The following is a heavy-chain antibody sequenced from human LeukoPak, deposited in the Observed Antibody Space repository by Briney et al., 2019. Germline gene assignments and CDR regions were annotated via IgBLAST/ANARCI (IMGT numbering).Heavy chain of an antibody. CDR3: ARGPILYGGNSGSLND. CDR1: GYTLTGYY. CDR2: INPNSGGT. J-gene: IGHJ4*02. V-gene: IGHV1-2*02. D-gene: IGHD4-23*01. Sequence: GASVKVSCKASGYTLTGYYMHWVRQAPGQGLEWMGWINPNSGGTNYAQKFQGRVTMTRDTSISTACMELSSLRSDDTAVYYCARGPILYGGNSGSLNDWGQGTLVTVSS.